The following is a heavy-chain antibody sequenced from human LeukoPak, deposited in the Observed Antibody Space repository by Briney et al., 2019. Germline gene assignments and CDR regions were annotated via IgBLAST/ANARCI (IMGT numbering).Heavy chain of an antibody. D-gene: IGHD1-26*01. CDR2: ISWNSGSI. CDR3: AKDRSISGSSENNWFDP. CDR1: GFTFNDYA. Sequence: PGGSLRLSCAASGFTFNDYAMHWVRQAPGKGLEWVSGISWNSGSIGYADSVRGRFTISRDNSKNTLYLQMNSLRADDTAVYYCAKDRSISGSSENNWFDPWGRGTLVTVSS. V-gene: IGHV3-9*01. J-gene: IGHJ5*02.